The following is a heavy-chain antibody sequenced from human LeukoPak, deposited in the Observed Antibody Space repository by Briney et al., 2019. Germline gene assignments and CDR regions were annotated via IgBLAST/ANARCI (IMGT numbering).Heavy chain of an antibody. D-gene: IGHD4/OR15-4a*01. J-gene: IGHJ4*02. CDR3: ARRAGAYSHPYDY. CDR1: GFTFSTSD. Sequence: GGSLRLSCAASGFTFSTSDMHWVRQTPGKGLEWVSAIGTGGDTYYPDSVKGRFTISRDNSKNTLYLQMNSLRAEDTAVYYCARRAGAYSHPYDYWGQGTLVTVSS. CDR2: IGTGGDT. V-gene: IGHV3-13*01.